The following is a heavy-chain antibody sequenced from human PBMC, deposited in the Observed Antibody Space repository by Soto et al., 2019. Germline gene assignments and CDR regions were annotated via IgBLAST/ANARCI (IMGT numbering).Heavy chain of an antibody. CDR3: ARISNDYGGNGAFDY. CDR2: VHYSGRA. J-gene: IGHJ4*02. Sequence: SETLPLTCTVSGGSISNYYWIWIRQPPGKGLDWIGYVHYSGRATYNPSFKSRVSISVDTSKNQFSVNMSSVTAADTAVYYCARISNDYGGNGAFDYWGQGTLVTVSS. CDR1: GGSISNYY. D-gene: IGHD4-17*01. V-gene: IGHV4-59*01.